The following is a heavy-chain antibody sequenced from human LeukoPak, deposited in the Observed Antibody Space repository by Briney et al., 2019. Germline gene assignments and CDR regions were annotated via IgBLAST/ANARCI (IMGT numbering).Heavy chain of an antibody. CDR1: GFTFTKYT. CDR2: ISSDGRGK. CDR3: ARDGALDY. D-gene: IGHD3-10*01. J-gene: IGHJ4*02. Sequence: PGGSLRLSCAASGFTFTKYTMHWVRQAPGKGLEWVAVISSDGRGKYYADSLKGRFTISRDDSKNTLYLQMNSLGGEDSAVYYCARDGALDYWGQATLVTVSS. V-gene: IGHV3-30-3*01.